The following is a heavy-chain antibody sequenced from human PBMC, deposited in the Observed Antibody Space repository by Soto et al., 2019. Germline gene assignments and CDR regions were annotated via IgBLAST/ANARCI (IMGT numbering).Heavy chain of an antibody. CDR3: ARFYYDSSGYLPSPYYYYYGTDV. D-gene: IGHD3-22*01. CDR2: IKQDGSEK. V-gene: IGHV3-7*04. CDR1: GFAFSSYW. J-gene: IGHJ6*02. Sequence: PGGSLRPSCAASGFAFSSYWMSWVRQAPGKGLEWVANIKQDGSEKYYVDSVKGRFTISRDNAKNSLYLQMNSLRAEDTAVYYCARFYYDSSGYLPSPYYYYYGTDVWGQGTTVTVSS.